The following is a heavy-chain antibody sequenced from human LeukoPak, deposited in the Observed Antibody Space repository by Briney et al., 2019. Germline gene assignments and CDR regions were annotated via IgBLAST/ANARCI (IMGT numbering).Heavy chain of an antibody. Sequence: SETLSLTCTASGGSISSYYWSWIRQPPGKGLEWIGYIYYSGSTNYNPSLKSRVTISVDTSKNQFSLKLSSVTAADTAVYYCARQWLAPYYFDYWGQGTLVTVSS. CDR1: GGSISSYY. D-gene: IGHD6-19*01. CDR2: IYYSGST. CDR3: ARQWLAPYYFDY. J-gene: IGHJ4*02. V-gene: IGHV4-59*01.